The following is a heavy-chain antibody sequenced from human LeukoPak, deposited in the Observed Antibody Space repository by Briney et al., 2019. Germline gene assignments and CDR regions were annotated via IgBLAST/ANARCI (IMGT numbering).Heavy chain of an antibody. V-gene: IGHV3-21*01. CDR1: GFTFSHYG. CDR3: ARDGYSYGYNWFDP. J-gene: IGHJ5*02. CDR2: ISSSDTYK. D-gene: IGHD5-18*01. Sequence: GGSLRLSCAVSGFTFSHYGMNWVRQAPGKGLEWVSLISSSDTYKYYADSVKGRFTISRDNSKNTLYLQMNSLRAEDTAVYYCARDGYSYGYNWFDPWGQGTLVTVSS.